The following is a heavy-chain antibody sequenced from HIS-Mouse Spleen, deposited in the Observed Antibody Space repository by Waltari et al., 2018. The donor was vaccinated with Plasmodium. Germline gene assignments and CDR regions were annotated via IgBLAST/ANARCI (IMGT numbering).Heavy chain of an antibody. Sequence: QLQLQESGPGLVKPSETLSPTRPVSGGSISSSTSYWGRITHHHGEGLEWIGGIYYSGSTYYNPSLKSRVTISVDTSKNQFSLKLSSVTAADTAVYYCARSGVVVVPAAIGWYFDLWGRGTLVTVSS. D-gene: IGHD2-2*01. V-gene: IGHV4-39*07. J-gene: IGHJ2*01. CDR2: IYYSGST. CDR3: ARSGVVVVPAAIGWYFDL. CDR1: GGSISSSTSY.